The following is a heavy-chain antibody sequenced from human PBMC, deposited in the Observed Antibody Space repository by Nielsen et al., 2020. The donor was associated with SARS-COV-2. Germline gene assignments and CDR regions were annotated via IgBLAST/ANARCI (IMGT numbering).Heavy chain of an antibody. J-gene: IGHJ6*02. Sequence: ASVKVSCKASGYTFTSYAMHWVRQAPGQRLEWMGWINAGNGNTKYSQKFQGRVTITRDTSASTAYMELSSLRSEDTAVYYCARDHRPPLWEDYYYGMDVWGQGTTVTVSS. CDR3: ARDHRPPLWEDYYYGMDV. CDR1: GYTFTSYA. D-gene: IGHD5-18*01. V-gene: IGHV1-3*01. CDR2: INAGNGNT.